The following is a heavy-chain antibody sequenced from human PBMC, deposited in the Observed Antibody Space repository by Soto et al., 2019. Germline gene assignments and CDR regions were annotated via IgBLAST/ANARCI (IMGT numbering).Heavy chain of an antibody. CDR1: GGTFSSYA. D-gene: IGHD5-18*01. Sequence: QVQLVQSGAEVKKPGSSVKVSCKASGGTFSSYAISWVRQAPGQGLEWVGGIIPIFGTANYAQKFQGRVTITADESTSTAYMEMSSLRSEDTAVYYCARDRGYSYHGAGAFDIWGQGTMVTVSS. V-gene: IGHV1-69*01. CDR3: ARDRGYSYHGAGAFDI. CDR2: IIPIFGTA. J-gene: IGHJ3*02.